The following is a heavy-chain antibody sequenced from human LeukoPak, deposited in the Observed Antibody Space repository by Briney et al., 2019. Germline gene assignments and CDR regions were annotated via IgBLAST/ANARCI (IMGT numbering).Heavy chain of an antibody. V-gene: IGHV4-34*01. CDR2: INHSGST. D-gene: IGHD5-18*01. Sequence: TSETLSLTCAVYGGSFSGYYWSWIRQPPGKGLEWIGEINHSGSTNYNPSLKSRVTISVDTSKNQFSLKLSSVTAADTAVYYCASLSGGDTAMVTSGTYFDYWGQGTLVTVSS. CDR1: GGSFSGYY. CDR3: ASLSGGDTAMVTSGTYFDY. J-gene: IGHJ4*02.